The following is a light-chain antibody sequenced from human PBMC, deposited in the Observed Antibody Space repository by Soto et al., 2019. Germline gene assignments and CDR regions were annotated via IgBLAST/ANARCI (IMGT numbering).Light chain of an antibody. J-gene: IGLJ1*01. V-gene: IGLV2-14*01. CDR3: SSHTISSALQV. Sequence: QSALTQPASVSGSPGQSITISCTGTSSDVGGYNYVSWYQQHPDKAPKLMIYEVSNRPSGVSNRFSGSKSGNTASLTISGLQADDEADYYCSSHTISSALQVFGTGTKLTVL. CDR1: SSDVGGYNY. CDR2: EVS.